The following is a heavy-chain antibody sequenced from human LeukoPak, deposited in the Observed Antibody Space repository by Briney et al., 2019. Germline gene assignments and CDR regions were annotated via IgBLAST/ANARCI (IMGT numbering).Heavy chain of an antibody. D-gene: IGHD3/OR15-3a*01. V-gene: IGHV3-53*01. CDR3: ARGIGTGHDAFDI. CDR1: GFTVSSNY. Sequence: PGGSLRLSCAASGFTVSSNYMSWVRQAPGKGLEWVSVIYSGGSTYYADSVKGRFTISRDNSKNTLYLQMNSLRAEDTAVYYCARGIGTGHDAFDIWGQGTMVTVSS. CDR2: IYSGGST. J-gene: IGHJ3*02.